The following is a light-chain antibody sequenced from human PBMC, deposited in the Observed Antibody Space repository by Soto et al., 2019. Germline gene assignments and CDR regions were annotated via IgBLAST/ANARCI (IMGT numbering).Light chain of an antibody. CDR2: DSS. J-gene: IGKJ4*01. Sequence: DIQMTQSPSSLSAFVGDRVTITCQASHDIDNSLNWYQQKPGKAPKLLIYDSSDLEAGVPSRFSGSGSGTDFTFTISSLQPEDIATYYCQQYDNLPLTFGGGTKVEIK. CDR1: HDIDNS. V-gene: IGKV1-33*01. CDR3: QQYDNLPLT.